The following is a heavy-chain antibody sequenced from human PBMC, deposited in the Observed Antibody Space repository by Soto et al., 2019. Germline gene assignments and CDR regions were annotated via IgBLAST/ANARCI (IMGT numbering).Heavy chain of an antibody. V-gene: IGHV4-39*01. D-gene: IGHD3-22*01. Sequence: PSETLSLTCTVTGCSISSSNYFWGWIRQSPVKGLEWIGSCHNSGVTYYNPSLKSRATVDMSKNQISLKLSSVTAADTALYYCATTSSGYPYWGRGTLVTVSS. CDR2: CHNSGVT. J-gene: IGHJ4*02. CDR1: GCSISSSNYF. CDR3: ATTSSGYPY.